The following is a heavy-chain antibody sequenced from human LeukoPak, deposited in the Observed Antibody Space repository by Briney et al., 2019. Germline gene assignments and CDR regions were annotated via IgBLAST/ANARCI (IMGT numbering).Heavy chain of an antibody. CDR3: TTSIVVVPAAVDY. V-gene: IGHV3-15*01. CDR2: IKSKTDGGTT. CDR1: GFTFSSYA. Sequence: GGSLRLSCAASGFTFSSYAMSWVRQAPGKGLEWVGRIKSKTDGGTTDYAAPVKGRFTISRDDSKNTLYLQMNSLKTEDTAVYYCTTSIVVVPAAVDYWGQGTLVTVSS. J-gene: IGHJ4*02. D-gene: IGHD2-2*01.